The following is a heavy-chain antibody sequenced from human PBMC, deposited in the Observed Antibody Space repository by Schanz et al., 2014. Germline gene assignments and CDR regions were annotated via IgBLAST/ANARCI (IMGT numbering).Heavy chain of an antibody. J-gene: IGHJ4*02. D-gene: IGHD6-19*01. CDR2: ISPYNGNT. CDR1: GYNITSND. V-gene: IGHV1-18*01. Sequence: VQLEQSGAEVKKPGASVKVSCKASGYNITSNDVTWVRQATGQGLEWMGWISPYNGNTNYAQKLQGRVTMTTDTSTSTAYMELRSLRSDDTAVYYCARGGYSSGWYDRDIAHFDYWGQGTLVTVSS. CDR3: ARGGYSSGWYDRDIAHFDY.